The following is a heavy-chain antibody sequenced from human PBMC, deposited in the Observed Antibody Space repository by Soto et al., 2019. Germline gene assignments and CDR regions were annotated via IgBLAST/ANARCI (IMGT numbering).Heavy chain of an antibody. CDR2: IYYSGST. D-gene: IGHD6-13*01. CDR3: ARDHSASSSWYTARGDNWFDP. CDR1: GGSISSYY. V-gene: IGHV4-59*01. J-gene: IGHJ5*02. Sequence: PSETLSLTCTVSGGSISSYYWSWIRQPPGKGLEWIGYIYYSGSTNYNPSLKSRVTISVDTSKNQFSLKLSSVTAANTAVYYCARDHSASSSWYTARGDNWFDPWGQGNPVTGSS.